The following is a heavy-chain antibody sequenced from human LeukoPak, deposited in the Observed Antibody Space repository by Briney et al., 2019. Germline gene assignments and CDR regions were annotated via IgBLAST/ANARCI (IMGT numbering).Heavy chain of an antibody. CDR1: GYTFTSYG. CDR3: ARDEIREVGVVITDAFDI. V-gene: IGHV1-46*01. D-gene: IGHD3-3*01. Sequence: ASVKVSCKASGYTFTSYGITWVRQAPGQGLEWMGIINPSGGSTSYAQKFQGRVTMIRDTSTSTVYMELSSLRSEDTAVYYCARDEIREVGVVITDAFDIWGQGTMVTVSS. J-gene: IGHJ3*02. CDR2: INPSGGST.